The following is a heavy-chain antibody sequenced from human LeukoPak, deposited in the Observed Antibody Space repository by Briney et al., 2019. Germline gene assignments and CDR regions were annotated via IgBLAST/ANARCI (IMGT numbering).Heavy chain of an antibody. CDR2: IYHSGST. J-gene: IGHJ4*02. Sequence: KSSETLSLTCAVSGYSISSGYYWGWIRQPPGKGLEWIGSIYHSGSTYYNPSLKSRVTISVDTSKNQFSLKLSSVTAADTAVYYCARYPSGSYVDYWGQGTLVTVSS. V-gene: IGHV4-38-2*01. CDR1: GYSISSGYY. D-gene: IGHD1-26*01. CDR3: ARYPSGSYVDY.